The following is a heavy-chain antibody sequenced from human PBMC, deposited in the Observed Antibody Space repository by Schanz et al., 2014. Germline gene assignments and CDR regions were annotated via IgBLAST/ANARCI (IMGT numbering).Heavy chain of an antibody. V-gene: IGHV3-64D*06. J-gene: IGHJ3*02. CDR3: VKDAHSSSWWGGAFDI. D-gene: IGHD6-13*01. CDR2: ITKDGRSA. CDR1: GFAFSNYA. Sequence: EVQLVESGGGLVQPGGSLRLSCSASGFAFSNYAMHWVRQAPEKGLEYVSAITKDGRSAYYADSVKGRFTISRDNSKSTHYLQMSSLRVEDTAVYYCVKDAHSSSWWGGAFDIWGQGTTVIVSS.